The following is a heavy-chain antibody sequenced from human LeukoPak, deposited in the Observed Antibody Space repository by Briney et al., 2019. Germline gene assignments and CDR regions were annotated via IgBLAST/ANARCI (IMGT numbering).Heavy chain of an antibody. CDR1: GGSISSSSYY. Sequence: SETLSLTCTVSGGSISSSSYYWGWIRQPPGKGLEWIGSIYYSGNTYYNPSLKSRVTISVDTSKNQFSLKLSSVTAADTAVYYCAXGXAGXWFGEIPGQFDYWGQGTLVTVSS. CDR3: AXGXAGXWFGEIPGQFDY. CDR2: IYYSGNT. D-gene: IGHD3-10*01. V-gene: IGHV4-39*01. J-gene: IGHJ4*02.